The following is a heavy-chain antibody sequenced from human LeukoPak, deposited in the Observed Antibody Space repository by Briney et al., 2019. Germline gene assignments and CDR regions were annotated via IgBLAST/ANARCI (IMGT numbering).Heavy chain of an antibody. V-gene: IGHV3-23*01. Sequence: GGSLRLSCAASGFTFSSYAMSWVRQAPGKGLEWVSAISGSGGSIYYADSVKGRFTISRDNSKNTLYLQMNSLRAEDTAVYYCARLPHIVVVTASHFDYWGQGTLVTVSS. CDR3: ARLPHIVVVTASHFDY. J-gene: IGHJ4*02. CDR2: ISGSGGSI. CDR1: GFTFSSYA. D-gene: IGHD2-21*02.